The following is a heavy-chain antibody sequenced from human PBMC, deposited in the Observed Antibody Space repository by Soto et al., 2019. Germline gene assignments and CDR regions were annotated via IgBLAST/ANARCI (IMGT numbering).Heavy chain of an antibody. V-gene: IGHV1-69*08. Sequence: QVQLEKSGAEVKKPGASLRVSCETSGGTSTIYTITWVRQAPGQGLQWMGRIVPTLRITNYAQEFQGRLTRTADSSTSTAHIELTSLTSEDTAVYYCATDKYGAGRVGVHFWGQGTLVPVSS. D-gene: IGHD3-3*02. CDR3: ATDKYGAGRVGVHF. J-gene: IGHJ4*02. CDR1: GGTSTIYT. CDR2: IVPTLRIT.